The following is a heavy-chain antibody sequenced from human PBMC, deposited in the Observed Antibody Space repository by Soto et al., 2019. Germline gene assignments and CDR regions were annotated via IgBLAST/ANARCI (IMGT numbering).Heavy chain of an antibody. CDR2: ISGSGGST. CDR1: GFTFSSYA. D-gene: IGHD6-19*01. CDR3: AKGSSGWYVNYYYYYYMDV. J-gene: IGHJ6*03. Sequence: GGSLRLSCAASGFTFSSYAMSWVRQAPGKGLEWVSAISGSGGSTYYADSVKGRFTISRDNSKNTLYLQMNSLRAEDTAVYYCAKGSSGWYVNYYYYYYMDVWGKGTTVTVSS. V-gene: IGHV3-23*01.